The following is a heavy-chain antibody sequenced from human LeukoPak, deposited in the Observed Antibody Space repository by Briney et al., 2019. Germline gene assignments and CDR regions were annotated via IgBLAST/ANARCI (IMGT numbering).Heavy chain of an antibody. V-gene: IGHV4-59*01. CDR3: ARDSGRDGYPALDY. Sequence: PSETLSLTCTVSGGSISSYYWSWIRQPPGKGLEWIGYIYYSGSTNYNPSLKSRVTISVDTSKNQFSLKLSSVTAADTAVYYCARDSGRDGYPALDYWGQGTLVTVSS. D-gene: IGHD5-24*01. J-gene: IGHJ4*02. CDR1: GGSISSYY. CDR2: IYYSGST.